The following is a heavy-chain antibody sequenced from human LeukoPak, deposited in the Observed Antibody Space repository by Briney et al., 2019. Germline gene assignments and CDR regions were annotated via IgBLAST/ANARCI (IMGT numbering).Heavy chain of an antibody. D-gene: IGHD2-2*02. CDR1: GYTFTSYG. CDR2: ISAYNGNT. V-gene: IGHV1-18*01. Sequence: GASVKVSCKASGYTFTSYGISWVRQAPGQGLEWVGWISAYNGNTNYAQKLQGRVTMTTDTSTSTAYMELRSMRSDDTAVYYCAREAPGYCSSTSCYTTKGYYYYYYMDVWGKGTTVTVSS. CDR3: AREAPGYCSSTSCYTTKGYYYYYYMDV. J-gene: IGHJ6*03.